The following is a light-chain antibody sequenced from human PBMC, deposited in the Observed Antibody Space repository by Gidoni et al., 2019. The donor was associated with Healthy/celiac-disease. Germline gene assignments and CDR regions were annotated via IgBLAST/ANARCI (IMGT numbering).Light chain of an antibody. CDR3: QQRSNWPPIT. Sequence: IVLTQSPATLSLSPGERATLSCRASPSVSSYLAWYQQQHGQAPRLLIYDASNRATGIPARFSGSGSGTDFTLTISSLEPEDVAVYYCQQRSNWPPITFGQGTRLEIK. V-gene: IGKV3-11*01. J-gene: IGKJ5*01. CDR1: PSVSSY. CDR2: DAS.